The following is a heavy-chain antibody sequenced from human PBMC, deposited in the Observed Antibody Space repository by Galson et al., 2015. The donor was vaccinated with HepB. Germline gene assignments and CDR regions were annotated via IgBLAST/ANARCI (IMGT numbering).Heavy chain of an antibody. CDR3: AKDGYSSGWWFYFDY. V-gene: IGHV3-7*03. D-gene: IGHD6-19*01. J-gene: IGHJ4*02. CDR1: GFTFSSYW. Sequence: SLRLSCAASGFTFSSYWMSWVRQAPGKGLEWVANIKQDGSEKYYVDSVKGRFTISRDNSKNTLYLQMNSLRAEDTAVYYCAKDGYSSGWWFYFDYWGQGALVTVSS. CDR2: IKQDGSEK.